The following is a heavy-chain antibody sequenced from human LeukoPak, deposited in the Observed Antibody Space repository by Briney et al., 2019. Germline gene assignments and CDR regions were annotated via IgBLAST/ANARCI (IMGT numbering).Heavy chain of an antibody. CDR2: INHSGST. Sequence: PSETLSLTCAVYGGSFSGYYWSWIRQPPGKGLEWIGEINHSGSTNYNPSLKSRVTISVDTSKNQFSLKLSSVTAADTAVYYCARGGSGYSSSWYGRYYLDYWGQGTLVTVSS. J-gene: IGHJ4*02. CDR1: GGSFSGYY. V-gene: IGHV4-34*01. D-gene: IGHD6-13*01. CDR3: ARGGSGYSSSWYGRYYLDY.